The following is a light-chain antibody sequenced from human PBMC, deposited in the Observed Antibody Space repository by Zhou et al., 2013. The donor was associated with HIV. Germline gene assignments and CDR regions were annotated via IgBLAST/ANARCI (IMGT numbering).Light chain of an antibody. J-gene: IGKJ3*01. V-gene: IGKV1-33*01. CDR3: QKYNSALFT. Sequence: DIQMTQSPSSLSASVGDRVTITCQASQDISNFLNWYQQKPGKAPSLLIYDASSLETGVPSRFSGSGSGTDFTLTISSLQPEDVATYYCQKYNSALFTFGPGTKVDIK. CDR2: DAS. CDR1: QDISNF.